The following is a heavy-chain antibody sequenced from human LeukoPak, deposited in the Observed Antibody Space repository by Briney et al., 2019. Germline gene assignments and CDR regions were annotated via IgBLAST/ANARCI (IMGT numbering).Heavy chain of an antibody. D-gene: IGHD3-3*01. CDR2: IIPIFGTA. J-gene: IGHJ3*02. CDR3: AIILSPYYDFWSGPLAAFDI. V-gene: IGHV1-69*05. Sequence: SVKVSCKASGGTFSSYAISWVRQAPGQGLEWMGGIIPIFGTANYAQKFQGRVTITTDESTSTASMELSSLRSEDTAVYYCAIILSPYYDFWSGPLAAFDIWGQGTMVTVSS. CDR1: GGTFSSYA.